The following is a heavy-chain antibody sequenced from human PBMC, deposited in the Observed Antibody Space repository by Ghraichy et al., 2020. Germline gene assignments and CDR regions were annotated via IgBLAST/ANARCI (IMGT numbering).Heavy chain of an antibody. J-gene: IGHJ6*02. Sequence: ASVKVSCKASGYTFTSYGISWVRQAPGQGLEWMGWISAYNGNTNYAQKLQGRVTMTTDTSTSTAYMELRSLRSDDTAVYYCASGWVLVDSSGYRGYYGMDVWGQGTTVT. CDR3: ASGWVLVDSSGYRGYYGMDV. CDR1: GYTFTSYG. CDR2: ISAYNGNT. D-gene: IGHD3-22*01. V-gene: IGHV1-18*01.